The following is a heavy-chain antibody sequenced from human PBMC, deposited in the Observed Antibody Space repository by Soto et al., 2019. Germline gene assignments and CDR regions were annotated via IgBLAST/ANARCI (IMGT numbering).Heavy chain of an antibody. J-gene: IGHJ3*01. CDR3: ARDGHRGPSDAFDV. V-gene: IGHV3-48*03. Sequence: GGSLRLSCTASGFSSSNYEMNWIRRAPGKGLEWVSHISTTGTSPYYADSVRGRFTVSRDTANNSIYLQMNSLGAEDTALYYCARDGHRGPSDAFDVWGQGTMVTVSS. CDR1: GFSSSNYE. CDR2: ISTTGTSP. D-gene: IGHD3-10*01.